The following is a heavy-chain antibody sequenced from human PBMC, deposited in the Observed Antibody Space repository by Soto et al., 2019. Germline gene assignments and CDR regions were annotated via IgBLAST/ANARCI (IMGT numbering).Heavy chain of an antibody. V-gene: IGHV4-4*07. CDR2: IYTSGST. CDR1: GGSISSYY. D-gene: IGHD3-16*02. J-gene: IGHJ6*02. Sequence: PSETLSLTCTVSGGSISSYYWSWIRQPAGKGLEWIGRIYTSGSTNHNPSLKSRVTMSVDTSKNQFSLKLSSVTAADTAVYYCARVLSDYVWGSYRRGYGMDVWGQGTTVTVSS. CDR3: ARVLSDYVWGSYRRGYGMDV.